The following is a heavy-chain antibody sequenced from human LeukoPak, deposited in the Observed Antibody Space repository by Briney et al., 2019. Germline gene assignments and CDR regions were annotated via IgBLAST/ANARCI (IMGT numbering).Heavy chain of an antibody. D-gene: IGHD1-26*01. CDR1: GGSTSSSNW. V-gene: IGHV4-4*02. CDR2: IYHSGST. J-gene: IGHJ4*02. Sequence: SGTLSLTCAVSGGSTSSSNWWSWVRQPPGKGLEWIGEIYHSGSTNYNPSLKSRVTISVDKSKNQFSLKLSSVTAADTAVYYCARSGGSYLYYFDYWGQGTLVTVSS. CDR3: ARSGGSYLYYFDY.